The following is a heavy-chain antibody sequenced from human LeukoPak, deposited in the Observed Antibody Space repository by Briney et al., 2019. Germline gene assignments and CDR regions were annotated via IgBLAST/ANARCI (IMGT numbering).Heavy chain of an antibody. CDR2: INHTGGT. CDR3: ARGYNWSGYFQNYYYGMDV. J-gene: IGHJ6*02. Sequence: ASETLSLTCGVYGGSFSTYYWSWIRQPPGKGLEWIGEINHTGGTNYNPSLKSRVTISVDTSKNQFSLKLSSVTAADTAVYYCARGYNWSGYFQNYYYGMDVWGQGTTVTVSS. D-gene: IGHD3-3*01. V-gene: IGHV4-34*01. CDR1: GGSFSTYY.